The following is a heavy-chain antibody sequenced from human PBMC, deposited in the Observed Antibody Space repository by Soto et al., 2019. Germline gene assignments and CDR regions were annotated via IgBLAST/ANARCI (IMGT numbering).Heavy chain of an antibody. CDR2: IRQDGSEK. CDR1: GFTFNSHW. CDR3: ARDLVCSGGSCYSDGTHYFDY. Sequence: GGSLRLSCAASGFTFNSHWMTWVRQAPGKGLEWVANIRQDGSEKSYVDSVKGRFTISRANAKNSLYLQMNSLRAEDTAVYYCARDLVCSGGSCYSDGTHYFDYWGQGTLVTVSS. V-gene: IGHV3-7*01. J-gene: IGHJ4*02. D-gene: IGHD2-15*01.